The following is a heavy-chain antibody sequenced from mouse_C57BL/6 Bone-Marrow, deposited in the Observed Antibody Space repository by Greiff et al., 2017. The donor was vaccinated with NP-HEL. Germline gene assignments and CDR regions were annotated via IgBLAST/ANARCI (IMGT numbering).Heavy chain of an antibody. J-gene: IGHJ2*01. CDR2: INPYNGGT. CDR1: GYTFTDYY. CDR3: ARWGYGSRSSYYFDY. Sequence: VQLQQSGPVLVKPGASVKMSCKASGYTFTDYYMNWVKQSHGKSLEWIGVINPYNGGTSYNQKFKGKATLTVYKSSSTAYMELNSLTSEDSAVYYCARWGYGSRSSYYFDYWGQGTTLTVSS. V-gene: IGHV1-19*01. D-gene: IGHD1-1*01.